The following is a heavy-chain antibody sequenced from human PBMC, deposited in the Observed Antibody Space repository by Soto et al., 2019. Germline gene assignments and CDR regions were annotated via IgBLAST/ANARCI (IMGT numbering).Heavy chain of an antibody. J-gene: IGHJ6*02. Sequence: PGGSLRLSCVGPGFTLSTYSINWVRQAPGKGLEWVSSISSRSDIYYADSVKGRFTIPRDNAKNSVSLQMNSLRAEDTAVYYCAREYTAWPLAYGLDVWGQGTTVTVSS. CDR2: ISSRSDI. CDR3: AREYTAWPLAYGLDV. V-gene: IGHV3-21*01. CDR1: GFTLSTYS. D-gene: IGHD2-2*02.